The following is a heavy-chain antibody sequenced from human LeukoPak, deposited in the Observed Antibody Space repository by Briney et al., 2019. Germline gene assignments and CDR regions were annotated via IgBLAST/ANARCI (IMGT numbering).Heavy chain of an antibody. CDR3: ARGGITMIVVVISDYYYGMDV. J-gene: IGHJ6*02. V-gene: IGHV3-30*04. Sequence: GGSLRLSCAASGFTFSSYAMHWVRQAPGKGVGWVAVISYDGRNKYYADSVKGRFTISRDNSKNPLYLQMNSLRAEDTAVYYCARGGITMIVVVISDYYYGMDVWGQGTTVTVSS. D-gene: IGHD3-22*01. CDR2: ISYDGRNK. CDR1: GFTFSSYA.